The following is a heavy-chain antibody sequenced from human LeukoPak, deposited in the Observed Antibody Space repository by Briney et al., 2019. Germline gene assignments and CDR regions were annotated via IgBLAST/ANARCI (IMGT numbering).Heavy chain of an antibody. CDR2: LFDTRKT. CDR1: NGSMRSYY. V-gene: IGHV4-4*07. CDR3: ARGFQGVYDY. D-gene: IGHD2-21*01. Sequence: SETLSLTCTVSNGSMRSYYWTWIRQPAGKGLEWVGRLFDTRKTYYNPSLTNRVTISIDMSRNQFSLRMTSVTAADTAVYYCARGFQGVYDYWGQGALVIVSS. J-gene: IGHJ4*02.